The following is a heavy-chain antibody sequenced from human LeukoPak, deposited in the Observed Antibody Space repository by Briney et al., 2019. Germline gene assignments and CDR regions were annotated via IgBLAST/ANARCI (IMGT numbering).Heavy chain of an antibody. CDR2: LSGSGGGT. CDR1: GITLSNYG. Sequence: GGSLRLSCAVSGITLSNYGMSWVRQAPGKGLEWVAGLSGSGGGTNYADSVQGRFTISRDNPKNTLYLQMNSLRAEDTALYYCAKGSSGYFFDLWGQGTLVTVSS. V-gene: IGHV3-23*01. CDR3: AKGSSGYFFDL. D-gene: IGHD3-22*01. J-gene: IGHJ4*02.